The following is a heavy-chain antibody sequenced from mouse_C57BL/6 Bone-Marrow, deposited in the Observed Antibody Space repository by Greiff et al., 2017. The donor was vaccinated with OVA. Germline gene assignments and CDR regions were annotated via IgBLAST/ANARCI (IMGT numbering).Heavy chain of an antibody. D-gene: IGHD2-4*01. Sequence: VQLQQPGAELVKPGASVKLSCKASGYTFTSYWMHWVKQRPGRGLEWIGRIVPNSGGTKYNEKFKSKATLTVDTPSSTAYMQLSSLTSEDSAVYYCAREEGYDYEGYWGQGTTLTVSS. V-gene: IGHV1-72*01. CDR3: AREEGYDYEGY. CDR2: IVPNSGGT. J-gene: IGHJ2*01. CDR1: GYTFTSYW.